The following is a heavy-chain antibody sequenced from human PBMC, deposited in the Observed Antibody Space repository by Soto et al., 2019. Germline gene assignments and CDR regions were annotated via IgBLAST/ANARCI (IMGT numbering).Heavy chain of an antibody. D-gene: IGHD2-21*02. V-gene: IGHV1-46*01. J-gene: IGHJ4*02. CDR3: ARCPSCGGDCYLFDY. CDR1: GYTFTSYY. CDR2: INPGGGRT. Sequence: QVQLVQSGAEVTKPGASVKVSCKASGYTFTSYYIHWVRQAPGQGLEWVAMINPGGGRTNYAQMYQGRVTLTRDTSRGTVDMELSSLTSDDTAEYSGARCPSCGGDCYLFDYWGQGSLVTVSS.